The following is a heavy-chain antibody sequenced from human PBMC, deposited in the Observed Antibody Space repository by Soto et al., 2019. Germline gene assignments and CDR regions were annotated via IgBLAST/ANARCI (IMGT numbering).Heavy chain of an antibody. CDR3: ARHQKTYGSGSYYTTDY. CDR1: GGSISSSSYY. J-gene: IGHJ4*02. CDR2: IYYSGST. V-gene: IGHV4-39*01. Sequence: SETLSLTCTVSGGSISSSSYYWGWIRQPPGKGLEWIGSIYYSGSTYYNPSLKSRVTISVDTSKNQFSLKLSSVTAADTAVYYCARHQKTYGSGSYYTTDYWGQGTLVTVSS. D-gene: IGHD3-10*01.